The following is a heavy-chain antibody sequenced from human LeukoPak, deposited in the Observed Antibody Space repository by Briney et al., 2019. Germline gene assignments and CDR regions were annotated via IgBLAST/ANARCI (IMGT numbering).Heavy chain of an antibody. D-gene: IGHD2/OR15-2a*01. CDR2: INTDGSST. CDR3: ERDRDEYRPEKGA. V-gene: IGHV3-74*01. J-gene: IGHJ4*02. CDR1: GFTFSNYW. Sequence: GGSLRLSCAASGFTFSNYWMHWVRQAPGKGLVWVSRINTDGSSTDYADSVKGRFTISRDNAKNTLYLQMNSLRAEDTAVYYCERDRDEYRPEKGAGGQGPLVTVSS.